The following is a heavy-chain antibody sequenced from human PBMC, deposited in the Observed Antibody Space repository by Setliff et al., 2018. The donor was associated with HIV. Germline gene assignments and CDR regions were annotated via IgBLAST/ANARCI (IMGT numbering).Heavy chain of an antibody. D-gene: IGHD4-17*01. V-gene: IGHV1-24*01. J-gene: IGHJ5*02. CDR2: FDPQDGKT. CDR1: GYTLTEVS. Sequence: ASVKVSCKISGYTLTEVSMHWVRQAPGKGLEWMGYFDPQDGKTIYAQKFQGRVTMTEDTSTYTAYLEMHSLRVDDTAIYFCARLNTDFYGDLSYFDPWGQGTLVTVSS. CDR3: ARLNTDFYGDLSYFDP.